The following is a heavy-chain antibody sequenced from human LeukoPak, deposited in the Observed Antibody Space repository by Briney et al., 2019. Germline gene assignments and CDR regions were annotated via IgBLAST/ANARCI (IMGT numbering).Heavy chain of an antibody. CDR3: ARVISGYSYGLGWFDP. CDR2: IYYSGST. CDR1: GGSISSYY. D-gene: IGHD5-18*01. Sequence: PSETLSLTCTVSGGSISSYYWSWIRQPPGKGLQWIGYIYYSGSTNYNPSLKSRVTISVDTSKNQFSLKLSSVTAADTAVYYCARVISGYSYGLGWFDPWGQGTLVTVSS. V-gene: IGHV4-59*01. J-gene: IGHJ5*02.